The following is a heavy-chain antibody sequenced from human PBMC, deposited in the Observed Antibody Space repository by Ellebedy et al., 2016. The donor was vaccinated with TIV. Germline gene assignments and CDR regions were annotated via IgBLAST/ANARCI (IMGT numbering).Heavy chain of an antibody. J-gene: IGHJ4*02. Sequence: MPSETLSLTCAVSGGSISSSNWWSWVRQPPGKGLEWIGYIYYSGSTYYNPSLKSRVTISVDTSKNRFSLKLNSVTAADTAVYYCASTAMVEPYFDYWGQGTLVTVSS. V-gene: IGHV4-4*02. D-gene: IGHD5-18*01. CDR1: GGSISSSNW. CDR3: ASTAMVEPYFDY. CDR2: IYYSGST.